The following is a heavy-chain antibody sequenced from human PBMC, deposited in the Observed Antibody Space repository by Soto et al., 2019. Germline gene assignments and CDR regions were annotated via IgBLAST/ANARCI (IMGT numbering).Heavy chain of an antibody. CDR2: IYYSGST. V-gene: IGHV4-39*07. D-gene: IGHD2-2*01. CDR1: GGSITSGSYY. Sequence: SETLSLTCTVSGGSITSGSYYWGWIRQPPGKGLEWIGSIYYSGSTYYNPSLKSRVTISVDRSKNQFSLNLCFVTAADTAVYYCARVPDRWGQGTLVTVSS. J-gene: IGHJ5*02. CDR3: ARVPDR.